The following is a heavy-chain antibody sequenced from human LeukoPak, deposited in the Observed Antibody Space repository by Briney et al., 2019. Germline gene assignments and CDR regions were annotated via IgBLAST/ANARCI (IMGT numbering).Heavy chain of an antibody. CDR2: IYHSGST. CDR1: GGSISSGGYS. CDR3: ARGSYYGDYFDY. Sequence: PSQTLSLTCAVSGGSISSGGYSWSWIRQPPGKGLEWIGYIYHSGSTYYNPSLKSRVTISVDTSKNQFSLKLSSVTAADTAVYYCARGSYYGDYFDYWGQGTLVTVSS. D-gene: IGHD1-26*01. V-gene: IGHV4-30-2*02. J-gene: IGHJ4*02.